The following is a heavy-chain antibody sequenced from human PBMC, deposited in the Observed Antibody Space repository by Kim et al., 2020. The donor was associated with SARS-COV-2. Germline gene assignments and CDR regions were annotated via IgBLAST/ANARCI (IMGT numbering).Heavy chain of an antibody. CDR2: IKSKSDGGTT. V-gene: IGHV3-15*01. Sequence: GGSLRLSCAASGFTFNHAWMSWVSQAPGKGLEWVGRIKSKSDGGTTGYAEPVKGRFTISRDDSKNTLYLQMNSLKTEDTAVYYCTTGYYSTFDYWGQGTLVTVSS. D-gene: IGHD3-10*01. J-gene: IGHJ4*02. CDR1: GFTFNHAW. CDR3: TTGYYSTFDY.